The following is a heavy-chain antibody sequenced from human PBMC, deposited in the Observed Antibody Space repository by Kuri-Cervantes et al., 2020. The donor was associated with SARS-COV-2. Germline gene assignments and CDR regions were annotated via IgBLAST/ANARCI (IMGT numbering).Heavy chain of an antibody. J-gene: IGHJ6*02. CDR3: ASNSNYWYYGMDV. D-gene: IGHD4-11*01. V-gene: IGHV1-2*02. CDR1: GYTFTGYY. Sequence: ASVKVSCKASGYTFTGYYMHWVRQAPGQGLEWMGWINPNSGGTNYAQKFQGRVTMTSDTSISTAYMELSRLRSDDTAVYYCASNSNYWYYGMDVWGQGTTVTVSS. CDR2: INPNSGGT.